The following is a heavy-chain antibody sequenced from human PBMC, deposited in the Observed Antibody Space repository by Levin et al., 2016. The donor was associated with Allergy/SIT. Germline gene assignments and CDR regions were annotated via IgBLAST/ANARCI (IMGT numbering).Heavy chain of an antibody. CDR3: ARGLFNPLTTGHNGYVFNY. CDR2: VIPMFGTP. J-gene: IGHJ4*02. D-gene: IGHD5-12*01. Sequence: SVKVSCKASGGTFSSYAISWVRQAPGQGLEWMGGVIPMFGTPDIAQKFRGRLTITADESTTTAYMELRSLRPDDSAVYFCARGLFNPLTTGHNGYVFNYWGQGTLVTVSS. CDR1: GGTFSSYA. V-gene: IGHV1-69*13.